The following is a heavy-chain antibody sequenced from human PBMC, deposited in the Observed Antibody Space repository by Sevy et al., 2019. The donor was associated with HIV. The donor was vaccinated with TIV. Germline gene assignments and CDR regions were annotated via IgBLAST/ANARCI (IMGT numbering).Heavy chain of an antibody. CDR2: FFYSGST. CDR1: GDSISGYY. CDR3: ARGIAAPRGMDV. J-gene: IGHJ6*02. Sequence: SETLSLTCTVSGDSISGYYWSWIRQPPGKGQEWIGYFFYSGSTNYNPSLKSRVTISVDTTRNQVSLKVRSVTAADTAVYYCARGIAAPRGMDVWGQGTTVTVSS. D-gene: IGHD6-13*01. V-gene: IGHV4-59*01.